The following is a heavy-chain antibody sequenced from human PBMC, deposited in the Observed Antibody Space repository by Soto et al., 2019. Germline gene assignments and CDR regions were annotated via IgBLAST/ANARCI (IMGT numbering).Heavy chain of an antibody. CDR3: AREGDSSGPILT. Sequence: QVQLVQSGAEVKKPGASVKVSCKASGYTVTSYYMHGVRQAPGQGLEWMRIINPSGGSTSYAQKFQGRVSMTRDTATGTVYMELSSMRSEDTAVYYCAREGDSSGPILTWGKGTLVTVSS. J-gene: IGHJ5*02. D-gene: IGHD3-22*01. CDR2: INPSGGST. CDR1: GYTVTSYY. V-gene: IGHV1-46*01.